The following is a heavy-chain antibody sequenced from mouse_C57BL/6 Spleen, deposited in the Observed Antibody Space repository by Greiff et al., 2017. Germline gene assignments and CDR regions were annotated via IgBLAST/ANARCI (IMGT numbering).Heavy chain of an antibody. CDR1: GYTFTSYW. J-gene: IGHJ4*01. CDR2: IHPNSGST. Sequence: QVQLQQSGAELVKPGASVSLSCKASGYTFTSYWMHWVKQRPGQGLEWIGMIHPNSGSTNYNEKFKSKATLTVDKSSSTAYVQISSLTSEDSAVYYCARGGLRMDYWGQGTSVTVSS. CDR3: ARGGLRMDY. V-gene: IGHV1-64*01. D-gene: IGHD1-1*01.